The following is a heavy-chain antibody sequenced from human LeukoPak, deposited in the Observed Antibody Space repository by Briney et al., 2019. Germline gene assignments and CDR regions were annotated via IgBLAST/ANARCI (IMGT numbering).Heavy chain of an antibody. V-gene: IGHV1-69*13. J-gene: IGHJ6*02. CDR1: GGTFSSYA. CDR2: IIPIFGTA. CDR3: ARVYCSGGSCDYYYGMDV. D-gene: IGHD2-15*01. Sequence: SVKVSCKASGGTFSSYAISWVRQAPGQGLEWMGGIIPIFGTANYAQKFQGRVTITADESTSTAYMELSSLRSEDTAVYYCARVYCSGGSCDYYYGMDVWGQGTTVTVSS.